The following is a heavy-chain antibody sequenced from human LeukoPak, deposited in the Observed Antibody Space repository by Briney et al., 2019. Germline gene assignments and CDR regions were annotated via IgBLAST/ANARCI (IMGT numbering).Heavy chain of an antibody. Sequence: SQTLSLTCVISGDSFSNNSASWTWVRQSPSRGLEWLGRTYYRSRWYKDYAVSVKSRITINPDTSKNQFSLQLNSVTPEDTAVYYCARWLTTWGQGTLVTVSS. D-gene: IGHD3-9*01. CDR3: ARWLTT. V-gene: IGHV6-1*01. J-gene: IGHJ5*02. CDR2: TYYRSRWYK. CDR1: GDSFSNNSAS.